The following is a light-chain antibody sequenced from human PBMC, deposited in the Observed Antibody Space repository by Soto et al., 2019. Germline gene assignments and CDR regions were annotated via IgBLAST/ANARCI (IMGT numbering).Light chain of an antibody. J-gene: IGLJ2*01. Sequence: SALTQPRSVSGSPGQSVTISCTGTSSDVGGYNFVSWYQQHPGKAPRLMVFDVSKRPSGVPDRFSGSKSGNTASLTISGLQAEDEADYYCCSCAGANTFGLFGGGTKLTVL. CDR3: CSCAGANTFGL. CDR2: DVS. V-gene: IGLV2-11*01. CDR1: SSDVGGYNF.